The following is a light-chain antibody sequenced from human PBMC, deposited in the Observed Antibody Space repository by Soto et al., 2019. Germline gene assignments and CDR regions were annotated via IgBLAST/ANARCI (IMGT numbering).Light chain of an antibody. Sequence: VFTQSPGTLSLSPGERSTLSCRASQSVNSRLAWYHHKPGEAPRLLISDTSIRAPGIPDRFSGRGSGRDFTLTISRLEPEDFTLYYCQQYVVGSLLSFGRGTRRE. CDR2: DTS. CDR1: QSVNSR. J-gene: IGKJ5*01. CDR3: QQYVVGSLLS. V-gene: IGKV3-20*01.